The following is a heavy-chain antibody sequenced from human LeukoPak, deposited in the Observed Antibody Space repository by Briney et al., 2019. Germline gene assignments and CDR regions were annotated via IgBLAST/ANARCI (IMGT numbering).Heavy chain of an antibody. CDR1: GGSISSSSYY. CDR2: IYYSGST. CDR3: ARSRDGYNGIFDY. V-gene: IGHV4-39*07. Sequence: SETLSLTCTVSGGSISSSSYYWGWIRQPPGKGLEWIGSIYYSGSTYYNPSLKSRVTISVDTSKNQFSLKLSSVTAADTAVYYCARSRDGYNGIFDYWGQGTLVTVSS. J-gene: IGHJ4*02. D-gene: IGHD5-24*01.